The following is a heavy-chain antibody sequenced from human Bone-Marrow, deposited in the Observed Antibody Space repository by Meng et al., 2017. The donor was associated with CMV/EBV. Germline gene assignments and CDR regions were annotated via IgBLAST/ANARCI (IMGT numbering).Heavy chain of an antibody. CDR2: IKQDGSEK. CDR3: AKDGYSSSTYYYYGMDV. CDR1: GFTFSTYW. Sequence: GESLKISCAGSGFTFSTYWMSWVRQAPGKGLEWVANIKQDGSEKYYVDSVKGRFTISRDNSKNTLYLQMNSLRAEDTAVYYCAKDGYSSSTYYYYGMDVWGQGTTVTVSS. D-gene: IGHD6-6*01. J-gene: IGHJ6*02. V-gene: IGHV3-7*01.